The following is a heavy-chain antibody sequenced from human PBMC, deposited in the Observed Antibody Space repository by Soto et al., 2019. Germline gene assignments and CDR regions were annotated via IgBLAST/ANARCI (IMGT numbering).Heavy chain of an antibody. Sequence: QLVESGGGLIQPGGSLRLSCAVSGFSVSGKYMSWVRQAPGKGLNWVSVIYSGGSAYYADSVKGRFTISRDEFQNTLYLQMKRLRAEDTAVYYCARSMMVRGVLFDLWGQGTLVSVSS. CDR1: GFSVSGKY. J-gene: IGHJ4*02. CDR2: IYSGGSA. D-gene: IGHD3-10*01. V-gene: IGHV3-53*01. CDR3: ARSMMVRGVLFDL.